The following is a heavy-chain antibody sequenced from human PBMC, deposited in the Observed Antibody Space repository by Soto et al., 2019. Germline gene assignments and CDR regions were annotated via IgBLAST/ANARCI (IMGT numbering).Heavy chain of an antibody. J-gene: IGHJ5*02. V-gene: IGHV3-33*01. D-gene: IGHD1-26*01. CDR3: ARWGGSYYESWFDH. Sequence: QVLLVESGGGVVQPGTSLRLSCAASGFSFRNYGMHWVRQAPGKGLEWVAVTASDGNTKNYAGSEKVRFAISSDTSKNTLYLQMSSLRAEDTALYYCARWGGSYYESWFDHWGQGTLVIVSS. CDR1: GFSFRNYG. CDR2: TASDGNTK.